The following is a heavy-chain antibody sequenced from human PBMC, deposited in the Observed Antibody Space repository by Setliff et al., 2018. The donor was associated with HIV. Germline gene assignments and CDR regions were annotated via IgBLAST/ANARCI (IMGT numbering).Heavy chain of an antibody. CDR3: AHRTFYCDSLTDAFDI. CDR1: GFSLSTSGVG. Sequence: ESGPTLVNPTQTLTLTCTFSGFSLSTSGVGVGWIRQPPGKALEWLALIYWDDDKRYSPSLKSRLTITKDTSKNQVVLTMTNMDPVDTATYYCAHRTFYCDSLTDAFDIWGQGTMVTVSS. D-gene: IGHD3-22*01. J-gene: IGHJ3*02. CDR2: IYWDDDK. V-gene: IGHV2-5*02.